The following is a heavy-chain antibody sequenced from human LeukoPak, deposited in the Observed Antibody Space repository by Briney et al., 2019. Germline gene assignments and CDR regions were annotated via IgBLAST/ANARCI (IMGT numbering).Heavy chain of an antibody. CDR1: GFTFTNYS. CDR3: YPHYYGSGNLNWFDP. CDR2: ISSSSTYK. Sequence: GGSLRLSCAASGFTFTNYSMNWVRQTPGKGLDWVSSISSSSTYKYYADSVKGRFTISRDNARNSLYLQMNSLRVDDTAVYYCYPHYYGSGNLNWFDPWGQGTLVTVSS. D-gene: IGHD3-10*01. J-gene: IGHJ5*02. V-gene: IGHV3-21*01.